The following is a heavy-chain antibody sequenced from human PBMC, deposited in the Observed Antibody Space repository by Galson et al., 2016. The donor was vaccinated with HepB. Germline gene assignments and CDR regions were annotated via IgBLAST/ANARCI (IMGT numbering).Heavy chain of an antibody. D-gene: IGHD6-13*01. CDR3: ARDRDAALDF. CDR2: ISAESGNT. Sequence: QSGAEVKKPGASVMLSCKTSGYTFIDNGISWVRQAPGKGLEWMGWISAESGNTNYAQKFQLRVTLTKDTSARTVYMELRNLRSDDTAVYYCARDRDAALDFWGQGALVTVPS. J-gene: IGHJ4*02. V-gene: IGHV1-18*01. CDR1: GYTFIDNG.